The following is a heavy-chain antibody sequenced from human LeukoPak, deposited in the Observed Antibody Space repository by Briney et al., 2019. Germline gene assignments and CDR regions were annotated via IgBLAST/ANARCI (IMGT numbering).Heavy chain of an antibody. D-gene: IGHD3-10*01. CDR3: ARVLDYYGSGTRDFDY. Sequence: SETLSLTCAVYGGSFSGYYWSWLRQPPGKGLEWIGEINHSGSTNYNPSLKSRVTMSADTSKNQFSLELRSVTAADTAVYYCARVLDYYGSGTRDFDYWGQGTLVTVSS. V-gene: IGHV4-34*01. CDR1: GGSFSGYY. CDR2: INHSGST. J-gene: IGHJ4*02.